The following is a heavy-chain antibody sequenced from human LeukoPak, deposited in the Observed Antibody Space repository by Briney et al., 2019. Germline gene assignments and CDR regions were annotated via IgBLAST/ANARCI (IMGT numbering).Heavy chain of an antibody. V-gene: IGHV3-21*01. CDR1: GFTFSSYS. J-gene: IGHJ4*02. CDR3: ARDSDVSYDFWSGYYGWYFDY. CDR2: ISSSSSYI. D-gene: IGHD3-3*01. Sequence: GGSLRLSCAASGFTFSSYSMNWVRQAPGKGLEWVSSISSSSSYIYYADSVRGRFTIPRDNAKNSLYLQMNSLRAEDTAVYYCARDSDVSYDFWSGYYGWYFDYWGQGTLVTVSS.